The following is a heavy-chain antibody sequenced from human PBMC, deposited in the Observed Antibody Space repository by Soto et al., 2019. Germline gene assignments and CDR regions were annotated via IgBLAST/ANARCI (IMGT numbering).Heavy chain of an antibody. CDR2: IIPILGIA. Sequence: ASVKVSCKASGGTFSSYTISWVRQAPGQGLEWMGRIIPILGIANYAQKFQGRVTITADKSTSTAYMELSSLRSEDTAVYYCAREGSGGSSSSDAFDIWGQGTMVTVSS. V-gene: IGHV1-69*04. J-gene: IGHJ3*02. CDR1: GGTFSSYT. D-gene: IGHD6-6*01. CDR3: AREGSGGSSSSDAFDI.